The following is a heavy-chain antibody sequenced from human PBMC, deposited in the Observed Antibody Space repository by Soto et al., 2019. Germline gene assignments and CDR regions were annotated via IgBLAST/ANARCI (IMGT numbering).Heavy chain of an antibody. J-gene: IGHJ4*02. V-gene: IGHV4-34*01. Sequence: QVQLQQWGAGLLKPSETLSLTCAVYGGSFSGYYWSWIRQPPGKGLEWIGEINHSGSTNYNPSLKSRVTISVDTSKNQFSLKLSSVTAADTAVYYCARQDDPGYYFDHWGQGTLVTVSS. CDR1: GGSFSGYY. CDR2: INHSGST. D-gene: IGHD1-1*01. CDR3: ARQDDPGYYFDH.